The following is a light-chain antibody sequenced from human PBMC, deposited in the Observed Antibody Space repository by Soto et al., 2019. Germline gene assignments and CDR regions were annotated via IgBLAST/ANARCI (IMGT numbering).Light chain of an antibody. CDR2: AAS. J-gene: IGKJ5*01. V-gene: IGKV1-12*01. Sequence: DIQMTQSPSSVSASVGDRVTITCRASQDISSYLAWYQQKPGKAPKLLILAASSLQSGVASRFSGSGFGTDFTLTISSLQPEDFATYYCQRAKSFPITFGQGTRLE. CDR3: QRAKSFPIT. CDR1: QDISSY.